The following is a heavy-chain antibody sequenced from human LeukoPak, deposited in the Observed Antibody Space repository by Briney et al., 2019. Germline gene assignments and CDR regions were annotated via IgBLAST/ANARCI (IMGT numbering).Heavy chain of an antibody. Sequence: PSQTLSLTCTVSGGSISSGGYYWSWIRQPPGKGLEWIGYIFDSGSTNYNPSLKSRVTMSVDTSKNQFFLQLNSVTAADTAIYYCARHPSALSWFDPWGQGTLVTVSS. V-gene: IGHV4-61*08. J-gene: IGHJ5*02. CDR3: ARHPSALSWFDP. CDR2: IFDSGST. CDR1: GGSISSGGYY.